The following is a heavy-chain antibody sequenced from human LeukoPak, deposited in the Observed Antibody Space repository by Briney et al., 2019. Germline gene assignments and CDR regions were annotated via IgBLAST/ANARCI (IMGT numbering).Heavy chain of an antibody. D-gene: IGHD6-13*01. CDR1: GGTFSSYA. J-gene: IGHJ3*02. CDR2: IIPILGIA. CDR3: ASRIAAAGVGAFDI. Sequence: SVKVSCKASGGTFSSYAISWVRQAPGQGLEWMGRIIPILGIANYAQKFQGRVTITADNSTSTAYMELSSLRSEDTAVCYCASRIAAAGVGAFDIWGQGTMVTVSS. V-gene: IGHV1-69*04.